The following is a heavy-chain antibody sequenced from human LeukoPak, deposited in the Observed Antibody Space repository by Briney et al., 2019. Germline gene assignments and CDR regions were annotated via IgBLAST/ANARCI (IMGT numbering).Heavy chain of an antibody. Sequence: SSETLSLTCTVSGGSISSSSYYWGWIRQPPGKGLEWIGSIYYSGSTYYNPSLKSRVTISVDTSKNQFSLKLSSVTAADTAVYYCARDSTIFLLNYYYYMDVWGKGTTVTVSS. J-gene: IGHJ6*03. CDR1: GGSISSSSYY. V-gene: IGHV4-39*07. D-gene: IGHD3-3*01. CDR2: IYYSGST. CDR3: ARDSTIFLLNYYYYMDV.